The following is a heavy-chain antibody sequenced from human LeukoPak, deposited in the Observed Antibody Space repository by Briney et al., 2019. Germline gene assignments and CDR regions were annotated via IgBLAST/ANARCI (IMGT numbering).Heavy chain of an antibody. CDR1: GFSFTDYP. V-gene: IGHV3-48*02. CDR3: ATDQRYAFDY. Sequence: GVSLRLPCAPSGFSFTDYPMNWVRQAPGKGLEWISNIRTTAEGAKYAYYADSAKGRVTISRDDGKNTLYLHMNSLRDDDTVVYYCATDQRYAFDYWGQGILVTVSS. CDR2: IRTTAEGAKYA. J-gene: IGHJ4*02. D-gene: IGHD3-9*01.